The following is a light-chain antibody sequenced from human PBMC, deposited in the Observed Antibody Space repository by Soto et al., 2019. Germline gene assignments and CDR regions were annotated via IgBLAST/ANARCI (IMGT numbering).Light chain of an antibody. J-gene: IGLJ1*01. CDR3: QSNDNGLSGSDV. V-gene: IGLV1-40*01. CDR1: SSNIGAGYD. Sequence: QPVLTQPPSVSGAPGQRVTISCTGSSSNIGAGYDVNWYQQLPETAPKLLIFGDSNRPSGVPDRFSGSKSGTSASLVITGLQADDEADYYCQSNDNGLSGSDVFGTGTKLTVL. CDR2: GDS.